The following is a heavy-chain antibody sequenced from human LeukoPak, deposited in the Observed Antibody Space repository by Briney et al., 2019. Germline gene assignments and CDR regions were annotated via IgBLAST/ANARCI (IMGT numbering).Heavy chain of an antibody. J-gene: IGHJ4*02. Sequence: ASVKVSCKASGYTFTSSYDINWVRQAPGQGLEWMGWISAYNGNTNYAQKLQGRVTMTTDTSTSTAYMQLRRLRSDDTAVYYCARKTVSSLLVVDPEDDYWGQGTLVTVSS. CDR1: GYTFTSSYD. CDR2: ISAYNGNT. D-gene: IGHD2-15*01. CDR3: ARKTVSSLLVVDPEDDY. V-gene: IGHV1-18*01.